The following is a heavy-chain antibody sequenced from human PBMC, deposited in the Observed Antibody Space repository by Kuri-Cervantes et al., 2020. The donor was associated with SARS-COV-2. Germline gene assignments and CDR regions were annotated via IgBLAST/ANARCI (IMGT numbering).Heavy chain of an antibody. CDR1: GFTFSSYW. CDR2: IKQDGSEK. Sequence: GGSLRLSCAASGFTFSSYWMSWVRQAPGKGLEWVANIKQDGSEKYYVDSVKGRFTIPRDNAKNSLYLQMNSLRAEDTAVYYCARDTGGTMIYYYYYYGMDVWGQRTTVTVSS. V-gene: IGHV3-7*01. CDR3: ARDTGGTMIYYYYYYGMDV. D-gene: IGHD2-8*02. J-gene: IGHJ6*02.